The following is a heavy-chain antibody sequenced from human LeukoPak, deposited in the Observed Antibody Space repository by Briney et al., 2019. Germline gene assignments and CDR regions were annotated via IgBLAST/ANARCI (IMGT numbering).Heavy chain of an antibody. CDR1: GFTFSSYT. D-gene: IGHD3-10*01. J-gene: IGHJ6*02. V-gene: IGHV3-30-3*01. CDR2: ISYAGSNN. Sequence: GGSLRHSCAASGFTFSSYTMDWVRQAPGKGLEWVARISYAGSNNYYADTVKGRFTISSDNPKNTLYLQMDSLRAEDTAGYYCARAAHTTYVLGRYYYYAMDVGGQGTTVTVSS. CDR3: ARAAHTTYVLGRYYYYAMDV.